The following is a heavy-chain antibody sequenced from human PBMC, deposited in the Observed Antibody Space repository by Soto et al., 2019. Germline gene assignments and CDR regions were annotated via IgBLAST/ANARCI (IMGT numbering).Heavy chain of an antibody. J-gene: IGHJ5*02. D-gene: IGHD3-22*01. CDR1: GYTFTGYY. V-gene: IGHV1-2*02. CDR3: ARETERYDSRTPNWFDP. CDR2: INPNSGGT. Sequence: ASVKVSCKASGYTFTGYYMHWVRQAPGQGLEWMGWINPNSGGTNYAQKFQGRVTMTRDTSISTAYMELSRLRSDDTAVYYCARETERYDSRTPNWFDPWGQGTLVTVSS.